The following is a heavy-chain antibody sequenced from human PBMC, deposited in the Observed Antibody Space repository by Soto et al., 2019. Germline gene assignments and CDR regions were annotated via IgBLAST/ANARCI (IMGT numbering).Heavy chain of an antibody. V-gene: IGHV3-15*01. Sequence: PVGSLRLSCAASGLIFSDVWMTWVRQAPGKGLEWVGRIKTKPDDGTVNYAAPVRGRFSISRDDSKNTLYLHLTSLISDDTGVYYCTTSNLGVDYWGPGTLVTVSS. J-gene: IGHJ4*02. CDR2: IKTKPDDGTV. CDR1: GLIFSDVW. CDR3: TTSNLGVDY.